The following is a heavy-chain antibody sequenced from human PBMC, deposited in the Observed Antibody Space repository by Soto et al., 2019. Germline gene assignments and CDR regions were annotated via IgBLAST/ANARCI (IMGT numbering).Heavy chain of an antibody. D-gene: IGHD4-17*01. CDR2: TYYRSKWYN. Sequence: QVQLQQSGPGLVKPSQTLSLTCAISGDSVSSNSAAWNWIRQSPSRGLEWLGRTYYRSKWYNDYAVSVKSRITINPDTSKNQFSLQLNSVTPDDTAVYYCARDNGDYVGRGYYYYGMDVWGQGTTVTVSS. CDR1: GDSVSSNSAA. V-gene: IGHV6-1*01. J-gene: IGHJ6*02. CDR3: ARDNGDYVGRGYYYYGMDV.